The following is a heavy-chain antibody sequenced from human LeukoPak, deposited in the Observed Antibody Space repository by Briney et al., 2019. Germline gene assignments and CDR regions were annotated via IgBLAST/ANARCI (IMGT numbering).Heavy chain of an antibody. CDR3: ARDGPSIAGTRGIDY. Sequence: PGGSLRLSCAASGFTFSSYDMHWVRQAPVKGLEWVAVIWYDGSNKYYADSVKGRFTISRDNSKNTLYLQMNSLRAEDTAVYYCARDGPSIAGTRGIDYWGQGTLVTVSS. CDR1: GFTFSSYD. J-gene: IGHJ4*02. CDR2: IWYDGSNK. D-gene: IGHD6-6*01. V-gene: IGHV3-33*01.